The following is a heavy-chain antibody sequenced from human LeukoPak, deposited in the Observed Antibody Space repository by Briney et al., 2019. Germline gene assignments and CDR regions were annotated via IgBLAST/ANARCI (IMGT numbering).Heavy chain of an antibody. CDR1: GYTFTGYY. V-gene: IGHV1-2*06. CDR3: ARDLGCRGVTGITIFGVDINDY. J-gene: IGHJ4*02. D-gene: IGHD3-3*01. CDR2: INPNSGGT. Sequence: ASVKVSCKASGYTFTGYYMHWVRQAPGQGLEWMGRINPNSGGTNYAQKFQGRVTMTRDTSISTAYMELSRLRSDDTAVYYCARDLGCRGVTGITIFGVDINDYWGQGTLVTVSS.